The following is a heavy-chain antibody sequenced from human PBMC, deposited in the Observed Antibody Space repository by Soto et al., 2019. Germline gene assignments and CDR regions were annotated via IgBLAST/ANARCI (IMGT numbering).Heavy chain of an antibody. Sequence: EVQLVESGGGLVKPGGSLTLSCAGSGFAFRSYNMNWVRQPPGKGLEWVASISSGSSNIYYADSVKGRCTISRDNAKDSLYLPMDRLRAEDSAVYYCASATVGAGTFDVWGPGTLLTVSS. J-gene: IGHJ4*02. CDR3: ASATVGAGTFDV. D-gene: IGHD1-7*01. V-gene: IGHV3-21*01. CDR2: ISSGSSNI. CDR1: GFAFRSYN.